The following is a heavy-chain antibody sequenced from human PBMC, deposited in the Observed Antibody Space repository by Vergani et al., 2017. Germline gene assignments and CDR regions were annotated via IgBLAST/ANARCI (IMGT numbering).Heavy chain of an antibody. CDR3: ARVRAVAGSFYCMDV. CDR1: GFTFSSYW. CDR2: IKQDGSEK. Sequence: EVQLVESGGGLVQPGGSLRLSCAASGFTFSSYWMSWVRQAPGKGLEWVANIKQDGSEKYYVDSVKGRFTISRDNAKNSLYLQMNSLRAEDTAVYYCARVRAVAGSFYCMDVWGQGTTVTVSS. J-gene: IGHJ6*02. V-gene: IGHV3-7*01. D-gene: IGHD6-19*01.